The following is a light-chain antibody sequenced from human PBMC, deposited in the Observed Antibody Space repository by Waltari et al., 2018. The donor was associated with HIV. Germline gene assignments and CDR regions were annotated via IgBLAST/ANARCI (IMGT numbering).Light chain of an antibody. J-gene: IGLJ3*02. V-gene: IGLV1-44*01. CDR1: RSNIGTNT. CDR3: AAWDDRLDGQGV. Sequence: QSVLTQPPPASGTPGQRVTISCSGTRSNIGTNTVNWYQIIPGTAPKLLIYNDNQRPSGVPDLFAGARSGTSASLAISGLQSEDEADYYCAAWDDRLDGQGVFGGGTTLTVL. CDR2: NDN.